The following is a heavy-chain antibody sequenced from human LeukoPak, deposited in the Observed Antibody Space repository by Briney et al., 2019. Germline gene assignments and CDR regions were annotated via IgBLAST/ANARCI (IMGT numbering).Heavy chain of an antibody. CDR2: INPHSGVT. J-gene: IGHJ6*03. CDR3: AKDRYGDYEAPFHYYMDA. V-gene: IGHV1-2*02. Sequence: ASVKVSCKASGYTFSGFYIHWVRQAPGQGLEWMGWINPHSGVTNYAQKLQGRVTITRDTSIDTAYMQLSRLRSDDTAVYYCAKDRYGDYEAPFHYYMDAWGRGTTVTVSS. D-gene: IGHD5-12*01. CDR1: GYTFSGFY.